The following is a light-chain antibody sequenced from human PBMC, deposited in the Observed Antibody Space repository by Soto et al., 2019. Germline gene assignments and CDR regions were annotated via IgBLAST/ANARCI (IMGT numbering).Light chain of an antibody. Sequence: EIVMTQSPATLSVSPGESATLSCRASQSVKSNLAWYQQKPGQAPRLLIFGASTRATGVPARFSGSGSGTELTLTIGSLQSEDFGVYHCQEYNNWPPTWTFGQGTKVEMK. CDR2: GAS. V-gene: IGKV3-15*01. CDR1: QSVKSN. CDR3: QEYNNWPPTWT. J-gene: IGKJ1*01.